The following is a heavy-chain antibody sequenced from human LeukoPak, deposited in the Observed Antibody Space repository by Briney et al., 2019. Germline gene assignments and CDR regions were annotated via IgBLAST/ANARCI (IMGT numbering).Heavy chain of an antibody. CDR1: GYTLTELS. Sequence: ASVKVSCKVSGYTLTELSMHWVRQAPGKELDWMGGFDPEDGETIYAQKFQGRVNMTEDTSTDTAYMELSSLRSEDTAVYYCATDRASSSWYHEGAFDIWGQGTMVTVSS. J-gene: IGHJ3*02. CDR2: FDPEDGET. V-gene: IGHV1-24*01. CDR3: ATDRASSSWYHEGAFDI. D-gene: IGHD6-13*01.